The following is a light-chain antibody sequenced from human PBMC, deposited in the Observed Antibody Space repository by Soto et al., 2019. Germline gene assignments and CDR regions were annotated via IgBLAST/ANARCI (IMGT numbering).Light chain of an antibody. Sequence: EIVLTQSPATLSLSPGERATLSCRASQSVSSYLAWYQQKPGQAPRLLIYDASTRATGIPDRFSGSGSDTDFSLTIRRLDPEDFAMYYCLLYFSPDRYTFGPGTKVQIK. CDR3: LLYFSPDRYT. CDR1: QSVSSY. CDR2: DAS. J-gene: IGKJ2*01. V-gene: IGKV3-11*01.